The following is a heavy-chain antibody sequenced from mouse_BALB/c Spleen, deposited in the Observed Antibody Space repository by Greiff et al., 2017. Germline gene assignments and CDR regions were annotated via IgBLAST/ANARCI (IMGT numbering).Heavy chain of an antibody. CDR3: ARGGVYYGNTWFAY. J-gene: IGHJ3*01. CDR1: GYTFTSYW. V-gene: IGHV1-55*01. D-gene: IGHD2-1*01. Sequence: QVQLQQPGAELVKPGASVKMSCKASGYTFTSYWMHWVKQRPGQGLEWIGAIYPGSDSTNYNEKFKSKATLTVDTSSSTAYMQLSSLTSEDSAVYYGARGGVYYGNTWFAYWGQGTLVTVSA. CDR2: IYPGSDST.